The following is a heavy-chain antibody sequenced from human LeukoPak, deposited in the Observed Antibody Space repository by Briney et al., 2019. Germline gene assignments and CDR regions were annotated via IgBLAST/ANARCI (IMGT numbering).Heavy chain of an antibody. CDR1: GGSISSYY. CDR3: ARVGGEGRELLGGWGYYYYYMDV. V-gene: IGHV4-4*07. Sequence: KPSETLSLTCTVSGGSISSYYWSWIRQPAGKGLEWIGRIYTSGSTNYNPSLKSRVTMSVDTSKNQFSLKLSSVTAADTAVYYCARVGGEGRELLGGWGYYYYYMDVWGKGTTVTVSS. J-gene: IGHJ6*03. D-gene: IGHD1-26*01. CDR2: IYTSGST.